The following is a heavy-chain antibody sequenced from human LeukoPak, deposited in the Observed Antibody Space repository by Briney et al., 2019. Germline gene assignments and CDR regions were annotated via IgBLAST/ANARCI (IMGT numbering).Heavy chain of an antibody. CDR1: GFTFADYP. CDR2: ISSSSSYI. Sequence: PGGSLRLSCTASGFTFADYPMGWFRQAPGKGLEWVSSISSSSSYIYYADSVKGRFTISRDNAKNSLYLQMNSLRAEDTAVYYCAIPGDILTGFGAFDIWGQGTMVTVSS. V-gene: IGHV3-21*04. D-gene: IGHD3-9*01. CDR3: AIPGDILTGFGAFDI. J-gene: IGHJ3*02.